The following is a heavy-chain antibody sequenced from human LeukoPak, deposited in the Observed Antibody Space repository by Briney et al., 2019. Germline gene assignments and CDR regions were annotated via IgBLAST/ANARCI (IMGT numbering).Heavy chain of an antibody. D-gene: IGHD6-19*01. Sequence: GGSLRLSCAASGFTFNNYAMSWVRQAPGKGLEWVARLVYDERSDYADSVKGRFSISRDNSKNTLFLDMSDLRVEDTAVYYCARDLSAAFDFWGQGVLVTVSS. J-gene: IGHJ4*02. CDR1: GFTFNNYA. V-gene: IGHV3-33*08. CDR2: LVYDERS. CDR3: ARDLSAAFDF.